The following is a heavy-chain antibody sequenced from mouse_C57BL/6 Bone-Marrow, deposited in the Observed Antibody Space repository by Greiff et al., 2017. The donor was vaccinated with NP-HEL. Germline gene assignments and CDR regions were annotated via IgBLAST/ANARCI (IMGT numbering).Heavy chain of an antibody. CDR3: ARNPITTVVADY. D-gene: IGHD1-1*01. Sequence: QVQLQQPGAELVKPGASVKLSCKASGYTFTSYWMHWVKQRPGQGLEWIGMIHPNSGRTNYNEKFKSKATLTVDKSSSTAYMQLSSLTSEDSAVYYCARNPITTVVADYWGQGTTLTVSS. J-gene: IGHJ2*01. V-gene: IGHV1-64*01. CDR2: IHPNSGRT. CDR1: GYTFTSYW.